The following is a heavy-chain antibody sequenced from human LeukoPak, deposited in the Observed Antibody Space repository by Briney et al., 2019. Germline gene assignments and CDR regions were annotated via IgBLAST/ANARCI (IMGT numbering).Heavy chain of an antibody. Sequence: PGGSLRLSCGASGFTFSSYAMSWVRQAPGRGLEWVSAISGSGDSTYHADSVKGRFTISRDNSKNTLYLQMNSLRAEDTAVYYCAKDLSVGRGDCYSCYFDYWGQGTRVTVSS. CDR3: AKDLSVGRGDCYSCYFDY. CDR2: ISGSGDST. V-gene: IGHV3-23*01. D-gene: IGHD2-21*02. J-gene: IGHJ4*02. CDR1: GFTFSSYA.